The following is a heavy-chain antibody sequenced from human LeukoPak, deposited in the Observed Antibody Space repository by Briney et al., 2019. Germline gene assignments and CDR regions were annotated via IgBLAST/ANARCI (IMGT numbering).Heavy chain of an antibody. V-gene: IGHV3-30*02. Sequence: PGGSLRLSCAASGFTFSSYGMHWVRQAPGKGLEWVAFIRFDGSNKYYADSVKGRFTISRDNSKNTLYLQMNSLRAEDTAVYYCARARGYSYADCPDYWGQGTLVTVSS. CDR1: GFTFSSYG. D-gene: IGHD5-18*01. CDR3: ARARGYSYADCPDY. J-gene: IGHJ4*02. CDR2: IRFDGSNK.